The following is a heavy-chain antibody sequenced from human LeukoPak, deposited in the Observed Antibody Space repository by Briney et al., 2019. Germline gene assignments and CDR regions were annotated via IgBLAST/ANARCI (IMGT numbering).Heavy chain of an antibody. V-gene: IGHV4-39*07. Sequence: SETLSLNCTVSGGSISSSSYYWGWIRQPPGKGLEWLGSIYYSGSTYYNPSLKSRVSISVDTSKNQFSLKLSSVTAADTAVYYCARDLGDYWSGFRSYFFDYWGQGILVTVSS. J-gene: IGHJ4*02. CDR2: IYYSGST. CDR3: ARDLGDYWSGFRSYFFDY. CDR1: GGSISSSSYY. D-gene: IGHD3-3*01.